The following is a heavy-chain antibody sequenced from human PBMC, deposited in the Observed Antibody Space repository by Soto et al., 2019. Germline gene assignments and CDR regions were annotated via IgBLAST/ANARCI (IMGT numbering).Heavy chain of an antibody. D-gene: IGHD6-19*01. Sequence: XGSLRLSCAASGFTFSSYAMSWVRQAPGRGLEWVSAISGSGGSTYYADSVKGRFTISRDNSKNTLYLQMNSLRAEDTAVYYCAKVPTVAGNSVYYGMDVWGQGTTVTVSS. CDR2: ISGSGGST. CDR3: AKVPTVAGNSVYYGMDV. CDR1: GFTFSSYA. V-gene: IGHV3-23*01. J-gene: IGHJ6*02.